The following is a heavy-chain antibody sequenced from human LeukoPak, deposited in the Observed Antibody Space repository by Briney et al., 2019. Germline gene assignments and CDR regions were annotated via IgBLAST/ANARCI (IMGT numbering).Heavy chain of an antibody. CDR2: INPKSGGT. Sequence: ASVKVSCKASGYTFTGNYIHWVRQAPGQGPEWMGWINPKSGGTRSAQNFQGRVTMTRDTSISTAYMDLSTLKSDDTAVYYCARDLGGSNTKDAFDMWGQGTMVTVSS. V-gene: IGHV1-2*02. CDR3: ARDLGGSNTKDAFDM. CDR1: GYTFTGNY. J-gene: IGHJ3*02. D-gene: IGHD5-24*01.